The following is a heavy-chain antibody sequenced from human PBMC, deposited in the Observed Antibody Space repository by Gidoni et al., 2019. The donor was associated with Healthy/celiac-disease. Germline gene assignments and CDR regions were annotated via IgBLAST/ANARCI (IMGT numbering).Heavy chain of an antibody. CDR1: GFTFSSYA. J-gene: IGHJ1*01. CDR3: AKGQSSGWYYWYFQH. Sequence: EVQLLESGGGLVQPGGSLRLSCAASGFTFSSYAMSWGRQAPGKGLEWVSAINGSGGSTYYADSVKGRFTISRDNSKNTLYLQMNSLRAEDTAVYYCAKGQSSGWYYWYFQHWGQGTLVTVSS. CDR2: INGSGGST. V-gene: IGHV3-23*01. D-gene: IGHD6-19*01.